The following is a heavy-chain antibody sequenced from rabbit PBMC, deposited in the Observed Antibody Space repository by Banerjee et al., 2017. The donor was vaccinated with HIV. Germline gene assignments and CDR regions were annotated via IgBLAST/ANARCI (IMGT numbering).Heavy chain of an antibody. CDR1: GFDFSSYG. V-gene: IGHV1S28*01. Sequence: QSLEESGGGLVEHGGSLKLSCNASGFDFSSYGVSWVRQAPGKGLEWIGYITYVGSAYYASWVKGRFTISRDNAQNTVSLQLNSLTAADTATYFCLRRWHSTDLWGPGTLVTVS. CDR3: LRRWHSTDL. J-gene: IGHJ4*01. D-gene: IGHD7-1*01. CDR2: ITYVGSA.